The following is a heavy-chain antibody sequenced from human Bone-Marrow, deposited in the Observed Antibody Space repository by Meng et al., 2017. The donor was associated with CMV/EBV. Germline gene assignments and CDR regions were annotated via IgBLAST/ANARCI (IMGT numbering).Heavy chain of an antibody. CDR2: IRYDGSNK. CDR1: GFTFSSYG. J-gene: IGHJ6*02. CDR3: ARKLGRFRSSWHRGMDV. D-gene: IGHD6-13*01. V-gene: IGHV3-30*02. Sequence: GGSLRLSCAASGFTFSSYGMHWVRQAPGKGLEWVAFIRYDGSNKYYADSVKGRFTISRDNAKNSLYLQMNSLRAEDTAVYYCARKLGRFRSSWHRGMDVWGPGTTVPVS.